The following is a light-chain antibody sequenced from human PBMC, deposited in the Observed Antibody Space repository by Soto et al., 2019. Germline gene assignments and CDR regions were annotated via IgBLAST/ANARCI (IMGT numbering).Light chain of an antibody. V-gene: IGLV2-11*01. Sequence: QSLLTHPRSLSGSPGQSVSISCTATSSYVGGYNSISWYQQHPGKAPRLMIYDVNVRPSGVPHRFSGSRSGNTASLTISGLQAEDEAEYYCCSYAGTDTHYVFGTGTKV. CDR1: SSYVGGYNS. CDR2: DVN. J-gene: IGLJ1*01. CDR3: CSYAGTDTHYV.